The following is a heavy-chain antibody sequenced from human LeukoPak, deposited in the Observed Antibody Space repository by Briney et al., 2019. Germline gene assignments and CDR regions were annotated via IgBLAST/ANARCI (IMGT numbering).Heavy chain of an antibody. D-gene: IGHD3-16*02. CDR3: ARGQPLGS. CDR1: GFTFNSYW. J-gene: IGHJ5*02. Sequence: PGGSLRLSCVVSGFTFNSYWVSWVRQAPGKGLEWVANIKQDGSEKYYVDSVKGRFIISRDNAKNSLYLQMSSLRVEDTAVYYCARGQPLGSWGQGTLVTVSS. V-gene: IGHV3-7*03. CDR2: IKQDGSEK.